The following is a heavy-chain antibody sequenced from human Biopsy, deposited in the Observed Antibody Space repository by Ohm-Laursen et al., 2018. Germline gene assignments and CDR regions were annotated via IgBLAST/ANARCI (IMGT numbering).Heavy chain of an antibody. Sequence: SDTLSLTCTVSGGSFTGHYWSWIQQPPGKGLEWIGHISYTGYTSYNASLKSRVTISVDISRNHFSLRLSSLTAADTAVYYCARGSNDFGGLYFPCWGQGTLLTVSS. D-gene: IGHD4-23*01. J-gene: IGHJ4*02. CDR2: ISYTGYT. V-gene: IGHV4-59*11. CDR3: ARGSNDFGGLYFPC. CDR1: GGSFTGHY.